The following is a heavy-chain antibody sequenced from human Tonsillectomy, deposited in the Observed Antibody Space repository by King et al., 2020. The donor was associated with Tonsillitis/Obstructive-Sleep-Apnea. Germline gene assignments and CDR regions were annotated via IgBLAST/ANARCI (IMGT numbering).Heavy chain of an antibody. Sequence: VQLQQWGAGLLKPSETLSLTCAVYGGSFSGYYRSWIRQPPGKGLEWIGEINHSGSTNYNPSLKSRVTISVDTSKNQFSLKLSSVTAADTAVYYCARDYCSSTSCYTSTSGYHRGYSWFDPWGQGTLVTVSS. CDR3: ARDYCSSTSCYTSTSGYHRGYSWFDP. V-gene: IGHV4-34*01. D-gene: IGHD2-2*02. CDR1: GGSFSGYY. CDR2: INHSGST. J-gene: IGHJ5*02.